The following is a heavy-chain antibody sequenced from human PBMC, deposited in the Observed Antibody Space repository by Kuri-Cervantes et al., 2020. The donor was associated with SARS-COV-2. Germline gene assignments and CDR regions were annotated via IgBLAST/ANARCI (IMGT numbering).Heavy chain of an antibody. D-gene: IGHD6-19*01. V-gene: IGHV3-48*03. Sequence: GGSLRLSCAASGFTFSSYEMNWVRQAPGKGLEWVSYISSSGSTIYYADSVKGRFTISRDNAKNSLYLQMNSLRAEDTAPYYCARVGSGPGGVDHWGQGTLVTVSS. CDR2: ISSSGSTI. CDR3: ARVGSGPGGVDH. J-gene: IGHJ4*02. CDR1: GFTFSSYE.